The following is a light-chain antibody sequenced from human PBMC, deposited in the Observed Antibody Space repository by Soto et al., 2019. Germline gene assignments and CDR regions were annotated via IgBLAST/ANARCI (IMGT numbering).Light chain of an antibody. V-gene: IGKV1-5*03. Sequence: LTRAASVGDRVPIPCRASQSISTWLAWYQQEPGKAPKLLIHKASSLQSGVPSRFSGSGSGTEFTLTISSLQPDDFATYYCQQYNSYSRTFGQGTKVDIK. CDR3: QQYNSYSRT. CDR1: QSISTW. CDR2: KAS. J-gene: IGKJ1*01.